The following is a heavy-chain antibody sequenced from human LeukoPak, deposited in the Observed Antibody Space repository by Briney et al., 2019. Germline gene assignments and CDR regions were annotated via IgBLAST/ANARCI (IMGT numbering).Heavy chain of an antibody. V-gene: IGHV3-43*02. CDR3: AKDWGSSWYTDGGAFDI. J-gene: IGHJ3*02. CDR1: GFTFDDYA. Sequence: AGGSLRLSCAASGFTFDDYAMHWVRQAPGKGLEWVSLISGDGGSTYYADSVKGRFTISRDNSKNSLYLQMNSLRTEDTALYYCAKDWGSSWYTDGGAFDIWGQGTMVTVSS. CDR2: ISGDGGST. D-gene: IGHD6-13*01.